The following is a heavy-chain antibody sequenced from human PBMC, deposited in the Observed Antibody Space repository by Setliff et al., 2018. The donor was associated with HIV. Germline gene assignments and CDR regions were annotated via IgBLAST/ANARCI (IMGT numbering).Heavy chain of an antibody. J-gene: IGHJ4*02. Sequence: LSLTCIVSGGSISSYYWSWIRQPPGKGLEWIGYIYYSGSTNYNPSLKNRVTISIDTSKKQFSLNLSSVTAADTAAYYCARDAGGSVGNYYFDYWGQGTLVT. CDR1: GGSISSYY. D-gene: IGHD2-15*01. CDR3: ARDAGGSVGNYYFDY. V-gene: IGHV4-59*01. CDR2: IYYSGST.